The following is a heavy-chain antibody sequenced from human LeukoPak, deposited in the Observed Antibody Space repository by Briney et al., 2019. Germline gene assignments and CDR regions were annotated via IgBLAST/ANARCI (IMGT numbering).Heavy chain of an antibody. CDR1: GGTFSSYA. D-gene: IGHD2-2*01. J-gene: IGHJ4*02. V-gene: IGHV1-69*05. CDR3: ARDCSSTSCYDY. CDR2: IIPIFGTA. Sequence: PVKVSCKASGGTFSSYAISWVRQAPGQGLEWMGGIIPIFGTANYAQKFQGRVTITTDESTSTAYMELSSLRSEDTAVYYCARDCSSTSCYDYWGQGTLVTVSS.